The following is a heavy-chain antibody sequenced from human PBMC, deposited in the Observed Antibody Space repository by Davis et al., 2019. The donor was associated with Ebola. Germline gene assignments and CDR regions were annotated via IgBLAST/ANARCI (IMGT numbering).Heavy chain of an antibody. CDR1: GGSISSYY. CDR2: IYYSGST. CDR3: ASQCSSTSCYTERTFDY. Sequence: PSETLSLTCTVSGGSISSYYWSWIRQPPGKGLEWIGYIYYSGSTNYNPSLKSRVTISVDTSKNQFSLKLSSVTAADTAVYYCASQCSSTSCYTERTFDYWGQGTLVTVSS. D-gene: IGHD2-2*02. V-gene: IGHV4-59*08. J-gene: IGHJ4*02.